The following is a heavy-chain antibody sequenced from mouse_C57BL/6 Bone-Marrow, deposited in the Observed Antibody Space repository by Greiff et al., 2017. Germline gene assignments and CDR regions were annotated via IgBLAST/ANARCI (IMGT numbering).Heavy chain of an antibody. V-gene: IGHV1-19*01. Sequence: EVKLMESGPVLVKPGASVKMSCTASGFTFTDYYMNWVKQSHGKSLEWIGVINPENGGTSYTQKFKGKATLTVDTSSSTAYMELNSLTSEDSAVYYCAKGWFDYWGQGTMLTVSA. CDR3: AKGWFDY. CDR2: INPENGGT. CDR1: GFTFTDYY. J-gene: IGHJ2*01.